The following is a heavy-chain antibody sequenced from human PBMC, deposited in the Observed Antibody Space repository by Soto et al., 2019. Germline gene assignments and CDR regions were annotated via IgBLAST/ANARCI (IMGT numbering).Heavy chain of an antibody. CDR3: AREDSIIIPAVSDF. J-gene: IGHJ4*02. CDR1: GFAFNNYG. V-gene: IGHV3-21*01. Sequence: GGSLRLSCTVSGFAFNNYGINWVRQAPGKGLEWVSSISKSDYTYYSDSVKGRFTISRDSAKNSVSLQMNTLRVEDTAVYYCAREDSIIIPAVSDFWGQGTQVTVSS. CDR2: ISKSDYT. D-gene: IGHD2-2*01.